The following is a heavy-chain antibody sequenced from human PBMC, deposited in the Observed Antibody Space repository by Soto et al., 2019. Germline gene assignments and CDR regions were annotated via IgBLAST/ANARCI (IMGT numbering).Heavy chain of an antibody. D-gene: IGHD2-8*01. CDR2: IIPIFGTA. CDR1: GGTFSSYA. V-gene: IGHV1-69*13. J-gene: IGHJ5*02. Sequence: SVKVSCKASGGTFSSYAISWVRQAPGQGLEWMGGIIPIFGTANYAQKFQGRVTITADESTSTAYMELSSLRSEDTAVYYCAREGSRYCTNGVCWFDPWGQGTMVTVSS. CDR3: AREGSRYCTNGVCWFDP.